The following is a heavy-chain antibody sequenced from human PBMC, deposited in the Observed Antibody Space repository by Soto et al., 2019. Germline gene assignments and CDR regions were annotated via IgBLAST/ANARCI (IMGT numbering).Heavy chain of an antibody. CDR2: ISSSSSYI. Sequence: GSLRLFCAASGFTFSSYSMNWVRQAPGKGLEWVSSISSSSSYIYYADSVTGRFTITRDNAKNSLYLQMNSLRAEDTAVYYCARGIFGVVTHFGMDVWGQGTTVTVSS. CDR1: GFTFSSYS. V-gene: IGHV3-21*01. D-gene: IGHD3-3*01. CDR3: ARGIFGVVTHFGMDV. J-gene: IGHJ6*02.